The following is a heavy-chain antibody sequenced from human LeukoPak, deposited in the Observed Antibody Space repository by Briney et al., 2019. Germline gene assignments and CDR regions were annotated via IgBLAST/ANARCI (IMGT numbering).Heavy chain of an antibody. CDR2: ISYDGSNK. J-gene: IGHJ6*02. Sequence: GGSLRLSCAASGFTFSSYGMHWVRQAPGKGLEWVAVISYDGSNKYYADSVKGRFTISRDNSKNTLYLQMNSLRAEDTAVYYCAKRVGFGELYGMDVWGQGTTVTVSS. CDR3: AKRVGFGELYGMDV. D-gene: IGHD3-10*01. V-gene: IGHV3-30*18. CDR1: GFTFSSYG.